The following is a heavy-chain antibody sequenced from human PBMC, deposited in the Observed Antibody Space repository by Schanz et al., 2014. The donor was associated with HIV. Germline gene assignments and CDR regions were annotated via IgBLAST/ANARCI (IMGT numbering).Heavy chain of an antibody. Sequence: QVQLVQSGTEVKKPGSSVKVSCMVPGGTFNSHGFGWVRQAPGQGLEWMGGIIPIFGTSNYAQKFQGRVTITADESTSTAYMELSSLRSEDTAVYYCARGRYSGSYYNYWGQGTLVTVSS. J-gene: IGHJ4*02. V-gene: IGHV1-69*01. D-gene: IGHD1-26*01. CDR2: IIPIFGTS. CDR1: GGTFNSHG. CDR3: ARGRYSGSYYNY.